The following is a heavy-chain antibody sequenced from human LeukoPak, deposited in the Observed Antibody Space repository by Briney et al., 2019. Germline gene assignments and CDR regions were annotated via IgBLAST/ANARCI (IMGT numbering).Heavy chain of an antibody. CDR3: ARAHRPYYDILTGRSTSIDY. CDR2: ISYDGSNK. D-gene: IGHD3-9*01. CDR1: GFTFSSYA. J-gene: IGHJ4*02. V-gene: IGHV3-30*04. Sequence: GGSLRLSCAASGFTFSSYAMHWVRQAPGKGLEWVAVISYDGSNKYYADSVKGRFTISRDNSKTPLYLKMNSLRAEDTAVYYCARAHRPYYDILTGRSTSIDYWGQGTLVTVSS.